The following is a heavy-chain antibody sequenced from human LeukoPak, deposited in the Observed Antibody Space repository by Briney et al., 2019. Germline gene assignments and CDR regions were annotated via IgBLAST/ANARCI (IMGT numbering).Heavy chain of an antibody. CDR3: ARHRELGSYYYYYMDV. V-gene: IGHV4-34*01. J-gene: IGHJ6*03. Sequence: SETLSLTCAVYGGSFRGYYWSWIRPPPGKGLEWVGEINHSGSHKYNPSLKSRVTISVDTSKSQFSLKLSSVTAADTAVYYCARHRELGSYYYYYMDVWGKGTTVTISS. D-gene: IGHD1-26*01. CDR2: INHSGSH. CDR1: GGSFRGYY.